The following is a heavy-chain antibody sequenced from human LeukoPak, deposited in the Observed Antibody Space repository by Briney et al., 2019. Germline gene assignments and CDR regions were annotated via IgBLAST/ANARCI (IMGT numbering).Heavy chain of an antibody. CDR1: GYTFTNYG. V-gene: IGHV1-18*01. D-gene: IGHD6-13*01. Sequence: ASVKVSCKTSGYTFTNYGISWVRQAPGQGLEWMGWISVYNGNTKYAQELQGRVTMTTDTSTSTAYMELRSLRSDDTAVYYCARGPGAYSSSWSSDYWGQGTLVTVSS. CDR3: ARGPGAYSSSWSSDY. J-gene: IGHJ4*02. CDR2: ISVYNGNT.